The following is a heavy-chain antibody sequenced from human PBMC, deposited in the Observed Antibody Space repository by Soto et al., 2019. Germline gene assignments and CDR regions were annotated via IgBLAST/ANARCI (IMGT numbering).Heavy chain of an antibody. CDR1: GGSISSGGYY. Sequence: QVQLQESGPGLVKPSQTLSLTCTVSGGSISSGGYYWSWIRQHPGKCLEWIGYIYYSGSTYYNPSLKSRVTISVDTSKNQFSLKLSYVTAADTAVYYCARGDYGEGIWFDPWGQGTLVTVSS. V-gene: IGHV4-31*03. J-gene: IGHJ5*02. CDR3: ARGDYGEGIWFDP. D-gene: IGHD4-17*01. CDR2: IYYSGST.